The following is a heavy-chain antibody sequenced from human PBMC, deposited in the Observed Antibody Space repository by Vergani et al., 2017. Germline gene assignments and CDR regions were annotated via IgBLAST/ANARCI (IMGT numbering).Heavy chain of an antibody. V-gene: IGHV3-33*01. CDR2: LWYDGSNK. D-gene: IGHD3-10*01. CDR1: GFTFSSYG. J-gene: IGHJ4*02. Sequence: QVQLVESGGGVVQPGRSLRLSCAASGFTFSSYGMHWVRQAPGKGLEWVAVLWYDGSNKYYADSVKGRFTISRDNSKNTLYLQMNSLRAEDTAVYYCARVNYGSGSYCDYWGQGTLVTVSS. CDR3: ARVNYGSGSYCDY.